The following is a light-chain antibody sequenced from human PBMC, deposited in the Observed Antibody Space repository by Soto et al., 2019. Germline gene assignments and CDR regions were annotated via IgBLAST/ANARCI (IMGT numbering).Light chain of an antibody. Sequence: QSALTQPASVSGSPGQSITISCTGTSSDVGGYNYVSWYQQHPGKAPKLIIYDVSNRPSGVSNRFSGSKSGNTASLTISGLQAEDEADYYCSSYIRSDTGVFGGGTKLTVL. CDR2: DVS. CDR3: SSYIRSDTGV. V-gene: IGLV2-14*01. CDR1: SSDVGGYNY. J-gene: IGLJ2*01.